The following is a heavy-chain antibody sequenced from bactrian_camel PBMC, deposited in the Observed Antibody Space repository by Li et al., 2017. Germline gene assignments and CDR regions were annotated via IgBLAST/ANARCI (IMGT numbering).Heavy chain of an antibody. Sequence: VQLVESGGGLVQPGGSLGLSCAASGFTFSRYWMTWVRQAPGKGLEWVSSIADGDTYYADSVKGRFTISSDNAMNSLYLQMNSLKPEDTAVYYCAASGNYQYTDYDYRYWGQGTQVTVS. D-gene: IGHD4*01. CDR2: IADGDT. CDR3: AASGNYQYTDYDYRY. CDR1: GFTFSRYW. V-gene: IGHV3S6*01. J-gene: IGHJ4*01.